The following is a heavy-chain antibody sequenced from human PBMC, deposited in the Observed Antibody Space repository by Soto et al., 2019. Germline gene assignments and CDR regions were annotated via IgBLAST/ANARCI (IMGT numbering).Heavy chain of an antibody. Sequence: GGSLRLSCAASGFTFRNYGMNWVRQAPGKGLEWVSYIGIGSSTKYYADSVKGRFTISRDNAKNSLYLQMNSLRAEDTAVYYCARGLYYYDSSGYWGYWGQGTLVTVSS. CDR2: IGIGSSTK. CDR1: GFTFRNYG. CDR3: ARGLYYYDSSGYWGY. D-gene: IGHD3-22*01. J-gene: IGHJ4*02. V-gene: IGHV3-48*01.